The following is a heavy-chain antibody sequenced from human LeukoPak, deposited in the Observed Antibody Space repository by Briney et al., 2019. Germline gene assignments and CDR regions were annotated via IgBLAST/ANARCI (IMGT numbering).Heavy chain of an antibody. V-gene: IGHV3-23*01. CDR2: ISDTGGST. CDR1: GITLSNYG. D-gene: IGHD3-10*01. J-gene: IGHJ4*02. CDR3: AKYLGSGTSFDD. Sequence: PGGSLRLSCAVSGITLSNYGMSWVRQAPGKGLEWVAGISDTGGSTNYADSVKGRFTISRDNPKNTLYLQMNSLRAEDTAVYYCAKYLGSGTSFDDWGQGTLVTVSS.